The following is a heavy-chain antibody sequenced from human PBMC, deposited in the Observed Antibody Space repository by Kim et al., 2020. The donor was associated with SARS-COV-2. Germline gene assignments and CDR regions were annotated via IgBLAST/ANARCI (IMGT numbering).Heavy chain of an antibody. CDR2: IWYDGSNK. J-gene: IGHJ4*02. CDR3: AKGPRITMIVDEFDY. D-gene: IGHD3-22*01. Sequence: GGSLRLSCAASGFTFSSYGMHWVRQAPGKGLEWVAVIWYDGSNKYYADSVKGRFTISRDNSKNTLYLQMNSLRAEDTAVYYCAKGPRITMIVDEFDYWGQGTLVTVSS. V-gene: IGHV3-33*06. CDR1: GFTFSSYG.